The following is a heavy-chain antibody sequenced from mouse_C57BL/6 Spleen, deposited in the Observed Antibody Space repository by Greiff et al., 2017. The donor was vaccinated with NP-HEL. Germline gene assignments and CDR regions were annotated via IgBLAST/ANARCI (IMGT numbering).Heavy chain of an antibody. V-gene: IGHV1-59*01. Sequence: QVQLQQPGAELVRPGPSVKLSCKASGYTFTSYWMHWVKQRPGQGLEWIGVIDPSDSYTNYNQKFKGKATLTVDTSSSTAYMQLSSLTSEDSAVYYCARSSLWPGDYWGQGTTLTVSS. J-gene: IGHJ2*01. CDR2: IDPSDSYT. CDR3: ARSSLWPGDY. D-gene: IGHD1-1*02. CDR1: GYTFTSYW.